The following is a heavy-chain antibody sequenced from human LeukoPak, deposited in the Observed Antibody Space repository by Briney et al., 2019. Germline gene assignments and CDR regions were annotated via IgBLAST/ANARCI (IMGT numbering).Heavy chain of an antibody. V-gene: IGHV3-9*01. CDR3: AKDIDADYGSGSYQDY. J-gene: IGHJ4*02. Sequence: SLRLSCAASGFTFDDYAMHWVRQAPGKGLEWVSGISWNSGSIGYADSVKGRFTISRDNAKNSLYLQVNSLRAEDTALYYCAKDIDADYGSGSYQDYWGQGTLVTVSS. D-gene: IGHD3-10*01. CDR1: GFTFDDYA. CDR2: ISWNSGSI.